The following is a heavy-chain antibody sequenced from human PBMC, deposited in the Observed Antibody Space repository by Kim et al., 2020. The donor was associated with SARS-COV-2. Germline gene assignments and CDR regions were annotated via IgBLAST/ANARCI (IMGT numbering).Heavy chain of an antibody. J-gene: IGHJ4*02. CDR3: ARVSGSYEIDY. CDR2: T. Sequence: TNYADSVKGRFTISRDNAKNSLYLQMNSLRAEDTAVYYCARVSGSYEIDYWGQGTLVTVSS. V-gene: IGHV3-11*06. D-gene: IGHD1-26*01.